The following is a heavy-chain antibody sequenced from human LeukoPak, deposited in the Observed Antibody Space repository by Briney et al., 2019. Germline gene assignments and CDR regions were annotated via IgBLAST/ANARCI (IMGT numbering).Heavy chain of an antibody. CDR3: AAPGVPAATYYFDY. Sequence: GGSLRLSCAASGFTFSSYWMSWVRQAPGKGLEWVANIKQDGSNKYYADSVKGRFTISRDNSKNTVYLQMNSLRAEDTAVYYCAAPGVPAATYYFDYWGQGTLVTVSS. V-gene: IGHV3-7*01. D-gene: IGHD2-2*01. CDR1: GFTFSSYW. J-gene: IGHJ4*02. CDR2: IKQDGSNK.